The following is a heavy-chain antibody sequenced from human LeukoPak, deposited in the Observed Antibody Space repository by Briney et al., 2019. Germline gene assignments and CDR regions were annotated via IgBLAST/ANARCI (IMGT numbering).Heavy chain of an antibody. J-gene: IGHJ4*02. CDR3: AKVGHYDFWSAHY. V-gene: IGHV1-69*13. CDR1: GGTFSSYA. Sequence: VASVKVSCKASGGTFSSYAISWVRQAPGQGLEWMGGIIPIFGTANYAQKFQGRVTITADESTSTAYMELNSLRAEDTAVYYCAKVGHYDFWSAHYWGQGTLVTVSS. CDR2: IIPIFGTA. D-gene: IGHD3-3*01.